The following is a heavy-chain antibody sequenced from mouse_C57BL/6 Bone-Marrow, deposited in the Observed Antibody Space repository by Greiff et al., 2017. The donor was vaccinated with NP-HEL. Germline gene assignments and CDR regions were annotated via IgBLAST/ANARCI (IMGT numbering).Heavy chain of an antibody. CDR2: ISSGGDYI. Sequence: EVKVVESGEGLVKPGGSLKLSCAASGFTFSSYAMSWVRQTPEKRLEWVAYISSGGDYIYYADTVKGRFTISRDNARNTLYLQMSSLKSEDTAMYYCTREGRLGSYDYWGQGTTLTVSS. V-gene: IGHV5-9-1*02. J-gene: IGHJ2*01. D-gene: IGHD1-1*02. CDR1: GFTFSSYA. CDR3: TREGRLGSYDY.